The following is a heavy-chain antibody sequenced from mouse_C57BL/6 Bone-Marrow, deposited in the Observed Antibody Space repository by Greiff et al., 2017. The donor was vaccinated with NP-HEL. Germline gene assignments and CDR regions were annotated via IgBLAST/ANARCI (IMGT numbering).Heavy chain of an antibody. Sequence: VKLMESGAELAKPGASVKLSCKASGYTFTSYWMHWVKQRPGQGLEWIGYINPSSGYTKYNQKFKDKATLTADKSSSTAYMQLSSLTYEDAAVYYCARSPDGYYWYFDVWGTGTTVTVSS. V-gene: IGHV1-7*01. CDR2: INPSSGYT. D-gene: IGHD2-3*01. CDR3: ARSPDGYYWYFDV. CDR1: GYTFTSYW. J-gene: IGHJ1*03.